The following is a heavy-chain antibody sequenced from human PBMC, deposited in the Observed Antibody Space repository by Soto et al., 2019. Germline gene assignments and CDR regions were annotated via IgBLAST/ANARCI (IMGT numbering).Heavy chain of an antibody. CDR3: ARDRGAGTPFDY. CDR2: IDSDGRTT. CDR1: GFTFSSYW. V-gene: IGHV3-74*01. Sequence: GGSLRLSCAASGFTFSSYWMHWVRQAPGKGLVWVSRIDSDGRTTRYADSVKGRFTISRDNAKNTLYLQVNSPRAEDTAVYYCARDRGAGTPFDYWGQGTLVTVSS. J-gene: IGHJ4*02. D-gene: IGHD6-19*01.